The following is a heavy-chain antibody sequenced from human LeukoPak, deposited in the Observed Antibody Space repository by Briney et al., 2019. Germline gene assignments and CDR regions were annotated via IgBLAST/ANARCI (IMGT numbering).Heavy chain of an antibody. D-gene: IGHD6-19*01. V-gene: IGHV1-69*13. CDR3: ARILSSSWYEYFHH. Sequence: GASVKVSCKASGGTFSNYAISWVRQAPAQGLEWMRAIIPIFGTANYAQKFQGRVTITADESTSTAYMELSSLRSEDTAVYYCARILSSSWYEYFHHWGQGTLVTVSS. CDR2: IIPIFGTA. CDR1: GGTFSNYA. J-gene: IGHJ1*01.